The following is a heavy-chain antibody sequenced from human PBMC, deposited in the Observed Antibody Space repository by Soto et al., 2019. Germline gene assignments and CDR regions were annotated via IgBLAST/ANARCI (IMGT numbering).Heavy chain of an antibody. CDR3: ARVPSYHAAFDS. D-gene: IGHD2-2*01. Sequence: SETLSLTCTVSGGSIGSYDWSWIRQPAGKGLECIGRIYISGSTTYNPSLKSRVTMSVDTSKNQFSLKLRSVTAADTAVYYCARVPSYHAAFDSWSQGTMVTVS. V-gene: IGHV4-4*07. J-gene: IGHJ3*02. CDR2: IYISGST. CDR1: GGSIGSYD.